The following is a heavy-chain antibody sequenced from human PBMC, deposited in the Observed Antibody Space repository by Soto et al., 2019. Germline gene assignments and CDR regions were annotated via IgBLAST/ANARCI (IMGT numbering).Heavy chain of an antibody. Sequence: GESLKISCKGSGYNFTSYWIGWVRQMPGKGLEWMGIIYPGDSDTRYSPSLQGQVTISADKSISTAYLQWSSLKASDTAMYYCARLPYYYDSGGYYHQYYGMDVWGQGTTVTVSS. CDR3: ARLPYYYDSGGYYHQYYGMDV. V-gene: IGHV5-51*01. D-gene: IGHD3-22*01. J-gene: IGHJ6*02. CDR1: GYNFTSYW. CDR2: IYPGDSDT.